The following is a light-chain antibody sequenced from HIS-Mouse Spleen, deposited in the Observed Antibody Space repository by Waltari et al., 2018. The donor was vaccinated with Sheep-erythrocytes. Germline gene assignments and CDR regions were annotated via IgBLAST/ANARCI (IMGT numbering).Light chain of an antibody. CDR1: SSDVGGYNY. CDR3: CSYAGSYNHV. V-gene: IGLV2-11*01. J-gene: IGLJ1*01. CDR2: GVS. Sequence: QSALTQPRSVSGSPGQSVTISCTGTSSDVGGYNYVSWYQQHPGKAPKRRIYGVSKRPSGVPDRFSGSKSGNTASLTISGLQAEDEADYYCCSYAGSYNHVFATGTKVTVL.